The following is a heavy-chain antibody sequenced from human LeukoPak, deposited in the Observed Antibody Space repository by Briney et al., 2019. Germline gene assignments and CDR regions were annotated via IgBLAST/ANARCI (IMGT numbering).Heavy chain of an antibody. V-gene: IGHV4-34*01. CDR2: IYHSGST. D-gene: IGHD4-17*01. CDR1: GGSFSGYY. Sequence: SETLSLTCAVYGGSFSGYYWSWIRQPPGKGLEWIGSIYHSGSTYYNPSLTSRVTISVDTSKYQFSLKLSSVTAADTAVYYCARHGEYGDPYDYWGQGTLVTVSS. CDR3: ARHGEYGDPYDY. J-gene: IGHJ4*02.